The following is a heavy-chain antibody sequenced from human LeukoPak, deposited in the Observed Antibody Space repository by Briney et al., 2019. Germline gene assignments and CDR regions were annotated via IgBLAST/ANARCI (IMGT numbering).Heavy chain of an antibody. D-gene: IGHD4-17*01. J-gene: IGHJ4*02. CDR1: GYTFTSYG. CDR2: ISAYNGNT. CDR3: ARATRAATVTTDPFDY. Sequence: ASVKVSCKASGYTFTSYGISWVRQAPGQGLEWMGWISAYNGNTNYAQKLQGRVTITADESTSTAYMELSSLRSEDTAVYYCARATRAATVTTDPFDYWGQGTLVTVSS. V-gene: IGHV1-18*01.